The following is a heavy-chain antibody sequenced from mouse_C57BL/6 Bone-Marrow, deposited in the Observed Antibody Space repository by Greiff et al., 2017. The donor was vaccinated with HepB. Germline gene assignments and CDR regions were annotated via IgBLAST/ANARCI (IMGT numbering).Heavy chain of an antibody. CDR3: ASGSLAGYYFDY. CDR1: GYTFTSYW. D-gene: IGHD1-2*01. CDR2: IDPSDSYT. V-gene: IGHV1-50*01. Sequence: QVQLKQPGAELVKPGASVKLSCKASGYTFTSYWMQWVKQRPGQGLEWIGEIDPSDSYTNYNQKFKGKATLTVDTSSSTAYMQLSSLTSEDSAVYYCASGSLAGYYFDYWGQGTTLTVSS. J-gene: IGHJ2*01.